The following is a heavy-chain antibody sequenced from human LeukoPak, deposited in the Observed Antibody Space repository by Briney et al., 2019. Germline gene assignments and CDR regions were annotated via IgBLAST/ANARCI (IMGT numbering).Heavy chain of an antibody. CDR1: GGSVSSGSYY. V-gene: IGHV4-61*01. J-gene: IGHJ3*01. CDR3: ASVPGGGTAAN. D-gene: IGHD1-7*01. Sequence: KPSETLSLTCTVSGGSVSSGSYYWSWIRQPPGKGLDWIGYIHYSGSTNYSPSLKSRVTISVDTSKNQFSLKLSSVTAADTAVYYCASVPGGGTAANWGQGTMVTVSS. CDR2: IHYSGST.